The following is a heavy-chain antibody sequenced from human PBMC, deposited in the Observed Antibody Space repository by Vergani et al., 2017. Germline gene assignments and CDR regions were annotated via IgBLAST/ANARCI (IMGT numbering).Heavy chain of an antibody. CDR2: IYTSGST. V-gene: IGHV4-4*07. D-gene: IGHD2-2*01. Sequence: QVQLQESGPGLVKPSETLSLTCTVSGGSISSYYWSWIRQPAGKGLEWIGRIYTSGSTNYNTPRKSRVNMSVDTSKNQFSLKLSSVTAADTAVYYCARDIVVVPAANWFDPWGQGTLVTVSS. J-gene: IGHJ5*02. CDR3: ARDIVVVPAANWFDP. CDR1: GGSISSYY.